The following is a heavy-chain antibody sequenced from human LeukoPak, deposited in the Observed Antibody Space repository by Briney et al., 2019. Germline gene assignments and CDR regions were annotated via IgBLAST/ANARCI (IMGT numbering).Heavy chain of an antibody. Sequence: GGSLRLSCAASGVTFSNSFMHWVRQAPGKGLEWVAIISYDGSTKNYADSVKGRFTISRDNSKNTLYLQMNSLRAEDTAVYYCTNGDYVSGDALSRLAPYKKYYDMDVWGQGTTVTVSS. CDR3: TNGDYVSGDALSRLAPYKKYYDMDV. J-gene: IGHJ6*02. V-gene: IGHV3-30*18. D-gene: IGHD3-10*01. CDR2: ISYDGSTK. CDR1: GVTFSNSF.